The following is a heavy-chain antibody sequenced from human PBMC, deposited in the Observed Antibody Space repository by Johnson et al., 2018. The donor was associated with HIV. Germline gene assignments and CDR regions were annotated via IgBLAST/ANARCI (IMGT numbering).Heavy chain of an antibody. Sequence: VQLVESGGGLVQPGGSLRLSCAASGFSFSGYWMSWVRQAPGKGLEWVSYIRCSGSITWYADSVKGRFTISRDNAKNSLYLQMNSLRTEDTALYYCAKGGVAAAKGAFDIWGQGTMVTVSS. CDR1: GFSFSGYW. CDR3: AKGGVAAAKGAFDI. V-gene: IGHV3-11*01. J-gene: IGHJ3*02. D-gene: IGHD6-25*01. CDR2: IRCSGSIT.